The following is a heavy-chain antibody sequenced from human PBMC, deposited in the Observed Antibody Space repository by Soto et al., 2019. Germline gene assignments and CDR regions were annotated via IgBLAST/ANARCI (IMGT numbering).Heavy chain of an antibody. D-gene: IGHD3-10*01. CDR1: EGTFSNDA. J-gene: IGHJ6*02. CDR2: IIPIFGTT. CDR3: ATGLRTGNYGMDV. V-gene: IGHV1-69*01. Sequence: QEQLVQAGAEVKKPGSSVRISCRASEGTFSNDAVSWVRQAPGQGLQWMGGIIPIFGTTHYAQKFQGRVTITADESTATAYMELRSVTSEGTAVYYCATGLRTGNYGMDVWGQGTAVTVSS.